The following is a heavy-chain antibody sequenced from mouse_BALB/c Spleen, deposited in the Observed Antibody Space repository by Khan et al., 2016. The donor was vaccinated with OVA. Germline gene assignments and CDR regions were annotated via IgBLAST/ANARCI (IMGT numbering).Heavy chain of an antibody. Sequence: QIQLVQSGPELKKPGETVKISCKASGYIFTNHGMNWVKQAPGKGLKWMGWINTYSGEPTYVDDFKGRFAFSLETSASTAYLQINNLKNEDTATYYCARVGYSGTMAYWGQGTSVTVSS. V-gene: IGHV9-3-1*01. CDR3: ARVGYSGTMAY. D-gene: IGHD2-14*01. CDR1: GYIFTNHG. CDR2: INTYSGEP. J-gene: IGHJ4*01.